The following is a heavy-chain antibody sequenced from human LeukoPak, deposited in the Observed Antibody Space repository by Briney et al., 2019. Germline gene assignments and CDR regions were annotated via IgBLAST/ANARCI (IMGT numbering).Heavy chain of an antibody. CDR2: ISGSGGST. CDR3: AKERKVRTTIFGVVSYFDY. Sequence: QSGGSLRLSCAASGFTFNNYAMSWVRQAPGKGLEWVSAISGSGGSTYYADSVKGRFTISRDNSKNTLYLQMNSLRAEDTAVYYCAKERKVRTTIFGVVSYFDYWGQGTLVTVSS. D-gene: IGHD3-3*01. V-gene: IGHV3-23*01. J-gene: IGHJ4*02. CDR1: GFTFNNYA.